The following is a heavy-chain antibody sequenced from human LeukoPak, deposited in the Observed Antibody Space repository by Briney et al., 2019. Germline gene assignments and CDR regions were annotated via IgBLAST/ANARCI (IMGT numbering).Heavy chain of an antibody. Sequence: SETLSLTCTVSGGSISSYYWSWIRQPPGKGLEWIGYIYYSGSNNFNPSLKSQVTIAVDTAKNLFALELSSVTAADWAVYCCARARRDGYKRGDDAFDIWGQGTMVTVSS. J-gene: IGHJ3*02. D-gene: IGHD5-24*01. CDR1: GGSISSYY. V-gene: IGHV4-59*01. CDR2: IYYSGSN. CDR3: ARARRDGYKRGDDAFDI.